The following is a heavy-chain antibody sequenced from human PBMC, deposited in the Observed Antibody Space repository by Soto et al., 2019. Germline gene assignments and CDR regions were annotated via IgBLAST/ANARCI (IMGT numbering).Heavy chain of an antibody. J-gene: IGHJ4*02. V-gene: IGHV4-59*01. Sequence: QVQLQESGPGLVKPSETLSLTCTVSGGSMITYYWSWIRQPPGKGLEWLGYVHHSGSTLYNPSLRNRATVSLDRSNNEFFLKLTAVTAAGTAFFYCGGGVRVGSDWYWEYCGQGILETVSS. CDR1: GGSMITYY. CDR3: GGGVRVGSDWYWEY. D-gene: IGHD6-19*01. CDR2: VHHSGST.